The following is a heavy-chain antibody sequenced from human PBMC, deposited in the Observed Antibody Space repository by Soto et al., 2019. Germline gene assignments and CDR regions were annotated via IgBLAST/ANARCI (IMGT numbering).Heavy chain of an antibody. Sequence: EVQLLESGGGLVQPGGSLRLSCAASGFTFTSYAMTWVRQAPGKGLEWVSLIDGRGGGTYYADSVKGRFTISRDNSKNTLYLQMSSLRDEDTAVYYCAISNGYNSGWPFYWGQGTLVTVSS. J-gene: IGHJ4*02. CDR1: GFTFTSYA. V-gene: IGHV3-23*01. CDR2: IDGRGGGT. D-gene: IGHD6-19*01. CDR3: AISNGYNSGWPFY.